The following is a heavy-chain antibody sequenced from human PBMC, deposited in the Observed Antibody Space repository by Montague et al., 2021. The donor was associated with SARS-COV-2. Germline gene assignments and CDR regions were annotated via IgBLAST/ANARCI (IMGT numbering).Heavy chain of an antibody. J-gene: IGHJ4*02. V-gene: IGHV3-30*04. CDR2: ISYDGSNK. CDR3: ASMLSGSYASDY. Sequence: SLRLSCAASGFTFSSYAMHWVRQAPGKGLEWVAVISYDGSNKYYADSVKGRFTISRDNSKNTLYLQMNSLRAEDTAVYYCASMLSGSYASDYWGQGTLVTVSS. CDR1: GFTFSSYA. D-gene: IGHD6-19*01.